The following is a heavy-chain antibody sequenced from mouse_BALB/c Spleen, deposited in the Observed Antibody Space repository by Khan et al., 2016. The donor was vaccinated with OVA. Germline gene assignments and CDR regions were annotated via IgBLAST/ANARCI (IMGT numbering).Heavy chain of an antibody. J-gene: IGHJ2*01. CDR1: GYAFSSYW. Sequence: QVQLQQSGAELVRPGSSVKISCKASGYAFSSYWMNWVKQRPGQGLEWIGQIYPGDGDTNYNGKFKGKATLTADKSSSTDYMQLSSLTSEDSAVYFCARSGYYGYVGYWGQGTTLTVSS. D-gene: IGHD1-2*01. CDR2: IYPGDGDT. V-gene: IGHV1-80*01. CDR3: ARSGYYGYVGY.